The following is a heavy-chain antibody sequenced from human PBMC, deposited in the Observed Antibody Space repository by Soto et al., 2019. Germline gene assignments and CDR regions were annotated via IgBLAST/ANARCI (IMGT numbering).Heavy chain of an antibody. D-gene: IGHD1-7*01. Sequence: QVQLQQWGAGLLKPSETLSLTCAVYGGSFSGYYWSWIRQPPGKGLEWIGEINHSGSTNYNPSLKSRVTISVDTSKNQFSLKLSSVTAADTAVYYCARAPSHWNYGIVDYWGQGTLVTVSS. CDR1: GGSFSGYY. CDR2: INHSGST. J-gene: IGHJ4*02. V-gene: IGHV4-34*01. CDR3: ARAPSHWNYGIVDY.